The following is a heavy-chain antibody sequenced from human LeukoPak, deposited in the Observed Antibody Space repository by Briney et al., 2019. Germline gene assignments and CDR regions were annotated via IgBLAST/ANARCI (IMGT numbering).Heavy chain of an antibody. V-gene: IGHV4-4*07. CDR1: GGSISGYF. D-gene: IGHD3-10*01. CDR2: IYSSGST. J-gene: IGHJ4*02. CDR3: ARGVSNLDY. Sequence: SETLSLTCTVSGGSISGYFWTWIRQPAGKGLEWIGRIYSSGSTDYNPSLKSRLTMSVDTSKNQFSLKLTSVTAADTAVYYCARGVSNLDYWGQGTLVTVSS.